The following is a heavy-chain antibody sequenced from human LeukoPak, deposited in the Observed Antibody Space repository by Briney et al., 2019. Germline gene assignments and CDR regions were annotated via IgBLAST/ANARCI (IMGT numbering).Heavy chain of an antibody. D-gene: IGHD3-16*02. CDR3: AKDPTYYDYVWGSYRPAPPDY. CDR2: ISGSGGST. V-gene: IGHV3-23*01. J-gene: IGHJ4*02. Sequence: GGSLRLSCAASGFTFSSYAMSWVRQAPGKWLEWVSAISGSGGSTYYADSVKGRFTISRDNSKNTLYLQMNSLRAEDTAVYYCAKDPTYYDYVWGSYRPAPPDYWGQGTLVTVSS. CDR1: GFTFSSYA.